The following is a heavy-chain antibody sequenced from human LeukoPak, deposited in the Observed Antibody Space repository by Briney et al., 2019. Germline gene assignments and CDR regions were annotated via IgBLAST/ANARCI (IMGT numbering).Heavy chain of an antibody. CDR3: ARGIGAADF. CDR1: GGSISSGDYY. Sequence: SQTLSLTCTVSGGSISSGDYYWSWIRQPPGKGLEWIGYIYYSGSTYYNPSLKSRVTISVDTSKDQLSLKLSSVTAADTAVYYCARGIGAADFWGQGILVTVSS. D-gene: IGHD3-10*01. V-gene: IGHV4-30-4*01. CDR2: IYYSGST. J-gene: IGHJ4*02.